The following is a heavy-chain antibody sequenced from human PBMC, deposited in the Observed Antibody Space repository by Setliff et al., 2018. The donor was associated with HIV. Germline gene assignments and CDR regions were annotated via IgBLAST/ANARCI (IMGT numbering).Heavy chain of an antibody. D-gene: IGHD3-16*01. CDR2: ASDDGKNI. CDR1: GFTFSNYA. V-gene: IGHV3-30*03. Sequence: PGGSLRLSCAASGFTFSNYAVHWVRQAPGKGLEWVAVASDDGKNIYYADSVKGRFTVSRDNYRNTVFLQMNSLRMEDTAVFYCARDAGRWGSYYYFRYMDVWGKGTTVTVSS. CDR3: ARDAGRWGSYYYFRYMDV. J-gene: IGHJ6*03.